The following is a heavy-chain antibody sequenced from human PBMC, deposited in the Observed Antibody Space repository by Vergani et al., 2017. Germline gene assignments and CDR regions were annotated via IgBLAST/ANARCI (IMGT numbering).Heavy chain of an antibody. Sequence: QVDLQESGPGLVKSSETLSLNCAVSGYSVGSGYYWGWSRQPPGRGLDWIGCVHRNGNTYYTSSLRSRATISRDTSKNPFSLRLTPVTAADTAVYYCARQNPYGSAHVDFWGRGVLVTVSA. CDR3: ARQNPYGSAHVDF. CDR1: GYSVGSGYY. CDR2: VHRNGNT. D-gene: IGHD3-10*01. J-gene: IGHJ4*02. V-gene: IGHV4-38-2*01.